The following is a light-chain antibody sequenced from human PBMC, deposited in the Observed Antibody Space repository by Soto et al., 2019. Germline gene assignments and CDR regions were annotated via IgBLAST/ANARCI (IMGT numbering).Light chain of an antibody. J-gene: IGKJ4*02. CDR1: QSLSNN. CDR2: CAS. CDR3: QQYNDWPPLT. V-gene: IGKV3D-15*01. Sequence: EIVLTQSPATLSVSPGERATLSCRASQSLSNNINLSWYQQQPGQDPRLLLNCASSRATGIPARCSSSGAWTAVSLPISRMEPEDFAVYYCQQYNDWPPLTCGGGTKVDI.